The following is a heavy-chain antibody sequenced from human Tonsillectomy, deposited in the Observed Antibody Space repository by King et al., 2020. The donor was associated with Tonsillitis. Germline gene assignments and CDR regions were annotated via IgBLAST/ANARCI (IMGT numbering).Heavy chain of an antibody. CDR3: AGVGAGYYDSSGYYYVPRYFDY. CDR2: IYYSGST. D-gene: IGHD3-22*01. Sequence: VQLQESGPGLVKPSQTLSLTCTVSGCSISSGGYYWSWIRQHPGKGLEWIGYIYYSGSTYYNPSLKSRVTISVDTSKNQFSLKLSSVTAADTAVYYCAGVGAGYYDSSGYYYVPRYFDYWGQGTLVTVSS. CDR1: GCSISSGGYY. V-gene: IGHV4-31*03. J-gene: IGHJ4*02.